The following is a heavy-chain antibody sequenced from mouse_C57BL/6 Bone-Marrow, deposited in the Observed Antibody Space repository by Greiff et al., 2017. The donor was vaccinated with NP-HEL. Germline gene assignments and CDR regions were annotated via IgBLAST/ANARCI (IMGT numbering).Heavy chain of an antibody. CDR2: IDPEDGET. CDR1: GFNIKDYY. J-gene: IGHJ1*03. V-gene: IGHV14-2*01. CDR3: ARLLLGYFDV. D-gene: IGHD1-1*01. Sequence: VQLQQSGAELVKPGASVKLSCTASGFNIKDYYMHWVKQRTEQGLEWIGRIDPEDGETKYDPKFQGKATITADTSSNTAYLQLSSLTSEDTAVYYCARLLLGYFDVWGTGTTVTVSS.